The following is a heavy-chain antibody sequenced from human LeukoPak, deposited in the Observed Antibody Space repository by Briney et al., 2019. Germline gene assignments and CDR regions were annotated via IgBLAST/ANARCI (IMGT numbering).Heavy chain of an antibody. CDR3: AELLAVEGTHYYYYGLDV. V-gene: IGHV3-23*01. J-gene: IGHJ6*02. CDR2: ISGSGGST. Sequence: PGGSLRLSCAASGFTFSSYAMSWVRQAPGKGLEWVSAISGSGGSTYYADSVKGRFIVSRDNAKNSLYLQMNSLRDEDTAVYYCAELLAVEGTHYYYYGLDVWGQGTTVTVSS. D-gene: IGHD2-15*01. CDR1: GFTFSSYA.